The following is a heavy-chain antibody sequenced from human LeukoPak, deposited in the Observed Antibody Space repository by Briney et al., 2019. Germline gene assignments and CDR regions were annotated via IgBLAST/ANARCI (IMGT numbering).Heavy chain of an antibody. CDR2: IYYSGST. J-gene: IGHJ4*02. CDR1: GGSVSSGSYY. V-gene: IGHV4-61*01. Sequence: NPSETLSLTCTVSGGSVSSGSYYWSWIRQPPGKGLEWIGYIYYSGSTNYNPSLKSRVTISVDTSKNQFSLKLSSVTAADTAVYYCASVRQWLGTIDYWGQGTLVTVSS. CDR3: ASVRQWLGTIDY. D-gene: IGHD6-19*01.